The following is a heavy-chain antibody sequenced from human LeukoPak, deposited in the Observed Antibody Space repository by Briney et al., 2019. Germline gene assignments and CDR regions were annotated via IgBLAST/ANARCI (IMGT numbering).Heavy chain of an antibody. CDR1: GFTVSSNY. CDR3: ARDEDSSSSEGGY. CDR2: IYSGGST. V-gene: IGHV3-53*01. Sequence: GGSLRLSCAASGFTVSSNYVSWVRQAPGKGLEWVSVIYSGGSTYYADSVKGRFTISRDNSKNTLYLQMNSLRAEDTAVYYCARDEDSSSSEGGYWGQGTLVTVSS. D-gene: IGHD6-6*01. J-gene: IGHJ4*02.